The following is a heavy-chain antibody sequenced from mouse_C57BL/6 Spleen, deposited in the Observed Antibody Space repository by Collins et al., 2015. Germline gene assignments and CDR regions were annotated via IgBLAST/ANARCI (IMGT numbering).Heavy chain of an antibody. J-gene: IGHJ3*01. CDR1: GYLITSDYA. V-gene: IGHV3-2*02. CDR2: ISYSGST. CDR3: ARSPIYYGNPWFAY. D-gene: IGHD2-1*01. Sequence: DVQLQESGPGLVKPSQSLSLTCTVTGYLITSDYARNWIRQFPGNKLEWMGYISYSGSTSYNPSLKSRISITRDTSKNQFFLQLNSVTTEDTATYYCARSPIYYGNPWFAYWGQGTLVTVSA.